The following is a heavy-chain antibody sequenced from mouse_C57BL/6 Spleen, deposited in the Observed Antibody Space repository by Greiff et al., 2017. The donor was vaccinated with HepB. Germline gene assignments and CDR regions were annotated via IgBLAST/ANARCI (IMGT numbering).Heavy chain of an antibody. V-gene: IGHV5-17*01. D-gene: IGHD1-1*01. CDR2: ISSGSSTI. J-gene: IGHJ2*01. CDR1: GFTFSDYG. Sequence: VQLKESGGGLVKPGGSLKLSCAASGFTFSDYGMHWVRQAPEKGLEWVAYISSGSSTIYYADTVKGRFTISRDNAKNTLFLQMTSLRSEDTAMYYCARHYYGSSYVGYFDYWGQGTTLTVSS. CDR3: ARHYYGSSYVGYFDY.